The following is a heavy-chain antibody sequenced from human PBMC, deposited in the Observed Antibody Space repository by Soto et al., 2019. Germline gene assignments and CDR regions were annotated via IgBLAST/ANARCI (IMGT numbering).Heavy chain of an antibody. CDR2: IDPSDSYV. D-gene: IGHD1-1*01. V-gene: IGHV5-10-1*01. CDR1: GYSFTNHW. Sequence: GESLKISCKDSGYSFTNHWISWVRQMPGKGLEWMGRIDPSDSYVIYSPSFQGHVTISADKSISTAYLQWSSLKASDTAMYYCTRRTGTSADWGQGTLVTVSS. CDR3: TRRTGTSAD. J-gene: IGHJ4*02.